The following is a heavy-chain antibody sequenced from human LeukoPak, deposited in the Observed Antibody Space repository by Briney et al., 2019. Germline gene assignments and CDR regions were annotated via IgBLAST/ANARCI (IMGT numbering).Heavy chain of an antibody. CDR1: GGSFSGYY. D-gene: IGHD4-23*01. CDR3: ARLYGGNRRVDY. Sequence: KTSETLSLTCAVYGGSFSGYYWSWIRQPPGKGLEWIGEINHSGSTNYNPSPKSRVTISVDTSKNQFSLKLSSVTAADTAVYYCARLYGGNRRVDYWGQGTLVTVSS. CDR2: INHSGST. V-gene: IGHV4-34*01. J-gene: IGHJ4*02.